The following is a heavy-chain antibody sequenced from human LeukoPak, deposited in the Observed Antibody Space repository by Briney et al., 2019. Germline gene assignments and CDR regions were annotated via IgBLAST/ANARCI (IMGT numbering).Heavy chain of an antibody. V-gene: IGHV3-23*01. CDR2: ITGSGGNT. D-gene: IGHD3-9*01. CDR3: AKWGDYDVLNGYYVSDY. CDR1: GFTFSNYA. Sequence: GGSLRLSSAASGFTFSNYAMSWVRQAPGKGLEWVSAITGSGGNTYYADSVKGRFTISRDNSKNTVFLQMNNLRAEDTAVYYCAKWGDYDVLNGYYVSDYWGQGTLVTVSS. J-gene: IGHJ4*02.